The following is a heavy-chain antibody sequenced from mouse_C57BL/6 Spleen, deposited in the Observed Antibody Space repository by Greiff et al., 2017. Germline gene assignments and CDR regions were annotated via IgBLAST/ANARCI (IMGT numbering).Heavy chain of an antibody. V-gene: IGHV5-4*01. CDR2: ISDGGSYT. Sequence: EVQLQESGGGLVKPGGSLKLSCAASGFTFSSYAMSWVRQTPEKRLEWVATISDGGSYTYYPDNVKGRFTISRDNAKNNLYLQMSHLKSEDTAMYYCARDLAAQAPYYAMDYWGQGTSVTVSS. J-gene: IGHJ4*01. CDR3: ARDLAAQAPYYAMDY. CDR1: GFTFSSYA. D-gene: IGHD3-2*02.